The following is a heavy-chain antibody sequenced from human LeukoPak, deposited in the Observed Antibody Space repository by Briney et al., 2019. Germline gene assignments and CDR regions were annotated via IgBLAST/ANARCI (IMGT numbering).Heavy chain of an antibody. V-gene: IGHV4-39*01. CDR1: GISISSSNSY. Sequence: SETLSLTCTVSGISISSSNSYWGWVRQPPGKGLEWIGSIYYTGNTYYNASLKSRVTISIDTSKNQISLRLTSVTAADTAMYYCARVKFRYYYMDVWGNGTTVTVSS. J-gene: IGHJ6*03. CDR3: ARVKFRYYYMDV. CDR2: IYYTGNT.